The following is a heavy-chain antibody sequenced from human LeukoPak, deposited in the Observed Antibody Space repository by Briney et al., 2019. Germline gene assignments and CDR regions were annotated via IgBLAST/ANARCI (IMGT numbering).Heavy chain of an antibody. J-gene: IGHJ4*02. CDR2: IRYDGSNK. Sequence: GGSLRLSCAASGFTFSSYGMHWVRQAPGKGLEWVAFIRYDGSNKYYADSVKGRFTISRDNSKNTLYLQMNSLRAEDTAVNYCAKDRGTDDYFFDYWGQGTLVTVSS. CDR3: AKDRGTDDYFFDY. D-gene: IGHD2/OR15-2a*01. CDR1: GFTFSSYG. V-gene: IGHV3-30*02.